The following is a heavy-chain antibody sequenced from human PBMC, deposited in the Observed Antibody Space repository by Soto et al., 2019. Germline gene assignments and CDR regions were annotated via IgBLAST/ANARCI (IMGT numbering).Heavy chain of an antibody. CDR3: AREILRDTIFGVVTGDPLFYYYYGMDV. CDR2: IIPIFGTA. J-gene: IGHJ6*02. D-gene: IGHD3-3*01. CDR1: GGTFSSYA. Sequence: ASVKVSCKASGGTFSSYAISWVRQAPGQGLEWMGGIIPIFGTANYAQKFQGRVTITADESTSTAYMELSSLRSEDTAVYYCAREILRDTIFGVVTGDPLFYYYYGMDVWGQGTTATVSS. V-gene: IGHV1-69*13.